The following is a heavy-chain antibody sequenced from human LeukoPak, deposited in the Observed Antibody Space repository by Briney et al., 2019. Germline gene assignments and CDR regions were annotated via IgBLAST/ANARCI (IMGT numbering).Heavy chain of an antibody. CDR1: GYTFTSYD. J-gene: IGHJ4*02. D-gene: IGHD5-12*01. CDR2: MNPNSGNT. V-gene: IGHV1-8*01. Sequence: ASVKVSCKASGYTFTSYDINWVRQATGQGLEWMGWMNPNSGNTGYAQKFQGGVTMTRNTSISTAYMELSSLRSEDTAVYYCARRSLGYSGYDLRLGYWGQGTLVTVSS. CDR3: ARRSLGYSGYDLRLGY.